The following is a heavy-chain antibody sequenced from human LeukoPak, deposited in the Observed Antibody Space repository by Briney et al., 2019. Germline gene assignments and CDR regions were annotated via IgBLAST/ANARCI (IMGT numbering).Heavy chain of an antibody. CDR3: ARNSGYDHYYFDY. Sequence: GGSLRLSCAASGFTFSSYSMNWVRQAPGKGLEWVSSISSSSSYIYYADSVKGRFTISRDNAKNSLYLQVNSLRAEDTAVYYCARNSGYDHYYFDYWGQGTLVTVSS. CDR2: ISSSSSYI. V-gene: IGHV3-21*01. CDR1: GFTFSSYS. J-gene: IGHJ4*02. D-gene: IGHD5-12*01.